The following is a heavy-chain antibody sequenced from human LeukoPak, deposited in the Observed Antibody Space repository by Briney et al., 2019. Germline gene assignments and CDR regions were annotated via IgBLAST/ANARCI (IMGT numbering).Heavy chain of an antibody. J-gene: IGHJ2*01. V-gene: IGHV4-59*01. CDR1: GGSISSYY. CDR2: IYYSGST. Sequence: SETLSLTCTVSGGSISSYYWSWIRQPPGEGRKWIAYIYYSGSTNYTPSLKSLLTISVDTSKNQFSLKLTSVTAADTAVYYCARASAHRGIAVAGVYWYFDLWGRGTLVTVSS. D-gene: IGHD6-19*01. CDR3: ARASAHRGIAVAGVYWYFDL.